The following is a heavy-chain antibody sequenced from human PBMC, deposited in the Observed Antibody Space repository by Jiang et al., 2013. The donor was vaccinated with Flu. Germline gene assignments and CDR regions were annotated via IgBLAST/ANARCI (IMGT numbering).Heavy chain of an antibody. CDR2: GSTI. V-gene: IGHV3-48*03. J-gene: IGHJ4*02. D-gene: IGHD1-26*01. CDR3: ARVGMYSGSYGY. Sequence: GSTIYYADSVKGRFTISRDNAKNSLYLQMNSLRAEDTAVYYCARVGMYSGSYGYWGQGTLVTVSS.